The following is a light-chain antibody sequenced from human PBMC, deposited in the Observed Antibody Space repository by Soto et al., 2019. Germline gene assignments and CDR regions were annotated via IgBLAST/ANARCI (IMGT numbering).Light chain of an antibody. CDR2: GAS. V-gene: IGKV3-15*01. Sequence: EIVMTQSPATLSVSPGERATLSCRASQSVSSNLAWYQQKPGQAPRLLTYGASTRATGIPARFSGSGSGTEFTLTISSRQSEDFAVYYCQQYNNWPPATFGQGTRLEIK. J-gene: IGKJ5*01. CDR1: QSVSSN. CDR3: QQYNNWPPAT.